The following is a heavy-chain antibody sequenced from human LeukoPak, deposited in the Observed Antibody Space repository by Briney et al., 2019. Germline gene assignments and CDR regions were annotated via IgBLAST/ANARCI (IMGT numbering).Heavy chain of an antibody. Sequence: SETLSLTCTVSGGSISSYYWSWIRQPPGKGLEWIGYIYYSGSTNYNPSLKSRVTISVDTSKNQFSLKLSSVTAADTAVYYCARGSGLSGTYYYDYWGQGTLVTVSS. CDR3: ARGSGLSGTYYYDY. J-gene: IGHJ4*02. D-gene: IGHD3-10*01. V-gene: IGHV4-59*12. CDR1: GGSISSYY. CDR2: IYYSGST.